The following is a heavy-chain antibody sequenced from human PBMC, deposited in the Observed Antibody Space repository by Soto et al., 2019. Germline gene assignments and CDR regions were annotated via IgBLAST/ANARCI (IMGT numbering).Heavy chain of an antibody. D-gene: IGHD5-18*01. CDR2: IIPIFGTA. J-gene: IGHJ5*02. CDR1: GGTFSSYA. Sequence: QVQLVQSGAEVKKPGSSVKVSCKASGGTFSSYAISWVRQAPGQGLEWMGGIIPIFGTANYAQKFQGRVTITADAAPSTAHMDLSSPSSEDTAVYYRARVGLGYSYGLELRWFDPWGQGTPVTVSS. V-gene: IGHV1-69*01. CDR3: ARVGLGYSYGLELRWFDP.